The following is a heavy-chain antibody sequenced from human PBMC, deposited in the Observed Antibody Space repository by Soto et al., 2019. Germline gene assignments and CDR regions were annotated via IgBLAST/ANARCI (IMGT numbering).Heavy chain of an antibody. Sequence: EVQLEESGGGLVQPGGSLKLSCAGLGFNFSGSALHWVRQPSGKGLEWVGRIRSKAKKYATSYATSVQGRFSLSRDDSKNTAFLQMNSLRDEDTGVYFCTRRGGDSLQDIWGRGTLVTVSS. V-gene: IGHV3-73*01. CDR3: TRRGGDSLQDI. CDR1: GFNFSGSA. CDR2: IRSKAKKYAT. J-gene: IGHJ4*02. D-gene: IGHD4-17*01.